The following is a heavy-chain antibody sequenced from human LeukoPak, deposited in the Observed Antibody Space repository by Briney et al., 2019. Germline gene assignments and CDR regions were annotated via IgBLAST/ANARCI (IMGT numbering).Heavy chain of an antibody. J-gene: IGHJ4*02. CDR3: ARVPISGYSSGQKPFDY. V-gene: IGHV1-2*02. D-gene: IGHD6-19*01. CDR1: GYTFTSYG. CDR2: INPNSGGT. Sequence: GASVKVSCKASGYTFTSYGISWVRQAPGQGLEWMGWINPNSGGTNYAQKFQGRVTMTRDTSISTAYMELSRLRSDDTAVYYCARVPISGYSSGQKPFDYWGQGTLVTVSS.